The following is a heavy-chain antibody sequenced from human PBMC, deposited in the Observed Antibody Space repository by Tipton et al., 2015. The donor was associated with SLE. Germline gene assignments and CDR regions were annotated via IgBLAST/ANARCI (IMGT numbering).Heavy chain of an antibody. J-gene: IGHJ4*02. Sequence: SLRLSCAASGFTFSTYWMSWVRQAPGKGLEWAANIKQDGGEQNYVDSVKGRLIISRDNAKNALYLQMNKLRAEATAVYYCAREGGSYYPSYYFDYWGQGTLVTVSS. V-gene: IGHV3-7*01. CDR3: AREGGSYYPSYYFDY. D-gene: IGHD1-26*01. CDR1: GFTFSTYW. CDR2: IKQDGGEQ.